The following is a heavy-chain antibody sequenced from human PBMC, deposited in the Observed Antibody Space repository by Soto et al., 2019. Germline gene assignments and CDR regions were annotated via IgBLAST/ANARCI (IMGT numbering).Heavy chain of an antibody. V-gene: IGHV3-66*01. CDR3: ARGFYDSSGYDAFDI. D-gene: IGHD3-22*01. CDR1: GFTVSSNY. J-gene: IGHJ3*02. Sequence: GGSLRLSCAASGFTVSSNYMSWVRQAPGKGLEWVSVIYSGGSTYYADSVKGRFTISRHNSKNTLYLQMNSLRAEDTAVYYCARGFYDSSGYDAFDIWGQGTMVTVSS. CDR2: IYSGGST.